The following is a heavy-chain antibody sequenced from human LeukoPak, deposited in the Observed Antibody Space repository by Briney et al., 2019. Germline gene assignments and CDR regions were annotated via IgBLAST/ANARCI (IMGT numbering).Heavy chain of an antibody. V-gene: IGHV3-30*02. D-gene: IGHD4-17*01. CDR1: GFTFSTYT. Sequence: GGSLRLSCAASGFTFSTYTMNWVRQAPGKGLEWVAFIRYDGSNKYYADSVKGRFTISRDNSKNTLCLQMNSLRAEDTAVYYCAKEIWPTVTTPGHTHFDYWGQGTLVTVSS. CDR2: IRYDGSNK. CDR3: AKEIWPTVTTPGHTHFDY. J-gene: IGHJ4*02.